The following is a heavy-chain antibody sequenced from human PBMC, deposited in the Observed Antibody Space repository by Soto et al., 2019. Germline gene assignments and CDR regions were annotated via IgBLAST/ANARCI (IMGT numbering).Heavy chain of an antibody. Sequence: QVQLVQSGAEVKKPGASVTVSCKASGYTFTSYYIHWVRQAPGQGLEWMGIINPSGGSTSDEQKFQGRVNMTRDTTTSTVYMEVSGLRSEDTAVYYCARDQEPSTLYYDYYYMDVCGKGTTVTVSS. CDR3: ARDQEPSTLYYDYYYMDV. V-gene: IGHV1-46*03. CDR1: GYTFTSYY. CDR2: INPSGGST. J-gene: IGHJ6*03.